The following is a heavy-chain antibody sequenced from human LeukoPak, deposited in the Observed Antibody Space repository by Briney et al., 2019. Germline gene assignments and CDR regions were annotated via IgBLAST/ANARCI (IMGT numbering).Heavy chain of an antibody. D-gene: IGHD2-2*01. CDR1: GFIFKKYW. J-gene: IGHJ4*02. V-gene: IGHV3-7*01. CDR3: ARDEGQLLEGFDY. Sequence: PGGSLRLSCAASGFIFKKYWMNWVRQVPGKGLECLANIKEDGSETYYADSVKGRFTISRDNPKNLLFLQINSLRAEDTAVYYCARDEGQLLEGFDYWGQGTLVTVSS. CDR2: IKEDGSET.